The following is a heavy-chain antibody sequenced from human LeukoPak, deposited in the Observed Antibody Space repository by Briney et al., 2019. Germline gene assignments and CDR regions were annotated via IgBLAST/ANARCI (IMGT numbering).Heavy chain of an antibody. J-gene: IGHJ6*03. CDR3: ARLVERIYYMDV. Sequence: GGSLRLSCAASGFTFDDYGMSWVRQAPGKRLEWVSGINWNGGSTGYADSVKGRFTISRDNAKNSLYLQMNSLRAEDTALYYCARLVERIYYMDVWGKGTTVTDSS. CDR2: INWNGGST. CDR1: GFTFDDYG. D-gene: IGHD2-15*01. V-gene: IGHV3-20*04.